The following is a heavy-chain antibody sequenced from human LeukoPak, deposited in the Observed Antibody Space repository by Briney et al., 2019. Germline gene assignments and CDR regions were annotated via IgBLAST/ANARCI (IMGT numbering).Heavy chain of an antibody. CDR1: GFTFSSSS. D-gene: IGHD3-22*01. J-gene: IGHJ4*02. CDR3: AREMAHYFDSSGYSF. Sequence: PGGSLRLSCAASGFTFSSSSMNWVRQAPGKGLEWVSYISSSSSTIHYAEPVKGRFTISRDNAKNSLYLQMNSLRDEDTAVYYCAREMAHYFDSSGYSFWGQGTLVTVSS. CDR2: ISSSSSTI. V-gene: IGHV3-48*02.